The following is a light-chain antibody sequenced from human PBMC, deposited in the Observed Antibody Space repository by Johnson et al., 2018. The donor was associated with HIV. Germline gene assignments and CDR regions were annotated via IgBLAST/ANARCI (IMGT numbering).Light chain of an antibody. CDR1: SSNIGNNY. Sequence: QSVLTQPPSVSAAPGQKVTISCSGSSSNIGNNYVSWYQQLPGTAPKLLIYDNNRRPSGIPDRFSGSKSGTSATLVITGLQPGDEADYFCGTWDSSLSGYVVGTGTMVTVL. CDR3: GTWDSSLSGYV. V-gene: IGLV1-51*01. J-gene: IGLJ1*01. CDR2: DNN.